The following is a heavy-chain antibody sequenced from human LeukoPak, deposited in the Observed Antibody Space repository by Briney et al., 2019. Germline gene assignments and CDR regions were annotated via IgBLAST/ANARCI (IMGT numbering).Heavy chain of an antibody. Sequence: GGSLRLTCAASEFIVSSNYMSWVRQAPGKGPEWVSDIYSGGSTYYADSVKGRFTISRDNSKNTLYLQMNSLRAEDTAVYYCVRGEYNWNDLHLWGQGTLVTVSS. CDR3: VRGEYNWNDLHL. CDR2: IYSGGST. CDR1: EFIVSSNY. D-gene: IGHD1-20*01. J-gene: IGHJ5*02. V-gene: IGHV3-53*01.